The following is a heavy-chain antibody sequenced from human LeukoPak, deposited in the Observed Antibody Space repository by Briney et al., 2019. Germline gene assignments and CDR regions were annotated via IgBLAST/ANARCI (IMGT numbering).Heavy chain of an antibody. D-gene: IGHD5-24*01. CDR1: GFTFSSYG. CDR3: AKDVRRDGYNPIDY. V-gene: IGHV3-30*18. CDR2: ISYDGSNK. J-gene: IGHJ4*02. Sequence: PGGSLRLSCAASGFTFSSYGMHWVRQAPGKGLEWVAVISYDGSNKYYADSVKGRFTISRDNSKNTLYLQMNSLRAEDTAVYYCAKDVRRDGYNPIDYWGQGTLVTVSS.